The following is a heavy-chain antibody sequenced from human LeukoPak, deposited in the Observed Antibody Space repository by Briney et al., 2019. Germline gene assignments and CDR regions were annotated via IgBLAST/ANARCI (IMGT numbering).Heavy chain of an antibody. D-gene: IGHD3-9*01. V-gene: IGHV4-34*01. CDR3: AVLMRHYGIDV. Sequence: SETLSLTCAVHGGSLSGNYWNWIRQTPGKGPEWLGDINYDGHTNYTPSLESRLTISVDSSKNQFALTLRSVTAADAAVYYCAVLMRHYGIDVWGQGTTVTVSS. CDR2: INYDGHT. CDR1: GGSLSGNY. J-gene: IGHJ6*02.